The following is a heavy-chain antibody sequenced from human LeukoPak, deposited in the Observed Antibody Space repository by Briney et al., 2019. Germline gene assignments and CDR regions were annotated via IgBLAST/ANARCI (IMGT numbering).Heavy chain of an antibody. V-gene: IGHV3-66*01. CDR1: GFTVSSNY. CDR3: ARESSSGWGSPADRYFDY. D-gene: IGHD6-19*01. J-gene: IGHJ4*02. Sequence: GGSLRLSCAASGFTVSSNYMSWVRQAPGKGLEWVSVIYSGGSTYYADSVKGRFTISRDNSKNTLYLQMNSLRAEDTAVYYCARESSSGWGSPADRYFDYWGQGTLVTASS. CDR2: IYSGGST.